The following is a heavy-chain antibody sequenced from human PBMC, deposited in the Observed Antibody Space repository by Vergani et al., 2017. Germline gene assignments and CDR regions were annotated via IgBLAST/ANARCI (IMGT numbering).Heavy chain of an antibody. CDR3: ASKRGACRAAYCHSYDF. CDR1: GASIRSSTYY. V-gene: IGHV4-39*01. D-gene: IGHD2-15*01. J-gene: IGHJ4*02. Sequence: QLQLQESGPGLVKPSATLSLTCSVSGASIRSSTYYWGWIRQPPGKGLEWIGSMDYSGSTSYNPSLESRISISFETPKNQFSLRLTSVTAADTAVYYCASKRGACRAAYCHSYDFWGPGTLVGVSS. CDR2: MDYSGST.